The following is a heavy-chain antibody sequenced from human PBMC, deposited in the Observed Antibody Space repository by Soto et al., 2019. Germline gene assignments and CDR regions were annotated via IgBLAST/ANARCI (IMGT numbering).Heavy chain of an antibody. CDR3: AVAVAGPTAIGY. J-gene: IGHJ4*02. D-gene: IGHD6-19*01. CDR2: ITSDGSST. Sequence: EVQLVESGGGLVQPGGSLRLSCAASGYTFSSYWMHWFRQAPGKGLVWVSRITSDGSSTSYADSVKGRFTISRDNAKNTLYLQMYSLRAEDTAVYYCAVAVAGPTAIGYWGQGTLVTVSS. CDR1: GYTFSSYW. V-gene: IGHV3-74*01.